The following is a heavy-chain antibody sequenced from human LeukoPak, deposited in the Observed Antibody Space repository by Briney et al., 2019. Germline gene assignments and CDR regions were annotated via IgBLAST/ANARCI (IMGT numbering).Heavy chain of an antibody. D-gene: IGHD6-13*01. J-gene: IGHJ4*02. CDR3: AKDSGSWYEYFDY. Sequence: PGGSLRLSCAASGFIFSSYGMNWVRQAPGKGLEWVSYISSSSSSIYYADSVKGRFTISRDNAQNSLYLQMNSLRAEDMALYYCAKDSGSWYEYFDYWGQGTLVTVSS. CDR1: GFIFSSYG. V-gene: IGHV3-48*01. CDR2: ISSSSSSI.